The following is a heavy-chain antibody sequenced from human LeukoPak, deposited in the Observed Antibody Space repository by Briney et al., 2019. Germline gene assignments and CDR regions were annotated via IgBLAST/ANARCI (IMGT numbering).Heavy chain of an antibody. CDR1: GFTFSSYW. Sequence: GGSLRLSCAASGFTFSSYWMSWVRQAPGKGLEWVANIKQDGSEKYYVDSVRGRFTISRDNAKNSLYLQMNSLRAEDTAVYYCARPAAVAGNYFDYWGQGTLVTVSS. CDR2: IKQDGSEK. D-gene: IGHD6-19*01. CDR3: ARPAAVAGNYFDY. V-gene: IGHV3-7*01. J-gene: IGHJ4*02.